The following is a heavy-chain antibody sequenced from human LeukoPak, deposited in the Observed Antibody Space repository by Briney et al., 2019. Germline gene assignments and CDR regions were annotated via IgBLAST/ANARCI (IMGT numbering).Heavy chain of an antibody. D-gene: IGHD3-22*01. J-gene: IGHJ3*02. CDR3: AREGGGYYIAFDI. CDR1: GGSISSHY. CDR2: IYYSGST. V-gene: IGHV4-59*11. Sequence: SQTLSLTCTVSGGSISSHYWSWIRMPPGKGMELIGYIYYSGSTNYNPSLKSRVTISVDTSKNQFSLKLISVTAADTAVYYCAREGGGYYIAFDIWGQGTMVTVSS.